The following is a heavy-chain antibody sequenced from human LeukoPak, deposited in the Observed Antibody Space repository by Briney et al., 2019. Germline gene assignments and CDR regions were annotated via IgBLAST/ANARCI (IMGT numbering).Heavy chain of an antibody. D-gene: IGHD4-17*01. Sequence: SETLSLTCAVSDDSFSSHYWTWIRQPPGKGLEWIGYISYIGSTNYNPSLKSRVTISIDTSKNQFSLKLSSVTAADTAVYYCARDLVTVTKGFDIWGQGTMVSDSS. V-gene: IGHV4-59*11. CDR1: DDSFSSHY. CDR3: ARDLVTVTKGFDI. CDR2: ISYIGST. J-gene: IGHJ3*02.